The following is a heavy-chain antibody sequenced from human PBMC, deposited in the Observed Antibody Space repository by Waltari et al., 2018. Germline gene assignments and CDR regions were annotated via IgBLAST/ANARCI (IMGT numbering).Heavy chain of an antibody. D-gene: IGHD3-3*01. CDR2: IYTSGST. Sequence: QVQLQESGPGLVKPSQTLSLTCTVSGGSISSGRYYWSWIRQPAGKGLEWIGRIYTSGSTNYNPSLKSRVTISVDTSKNQFSLKLSSVTAADTAVYYCAGTSYFDFWSGPEGVWGQGTTVTVSS. CDR3: AGTSYFDFWSGPEGV. CDR1: GGSISSGRYY. V-gene: IGHV4-61*02. J-gene: IGHJ6*02.